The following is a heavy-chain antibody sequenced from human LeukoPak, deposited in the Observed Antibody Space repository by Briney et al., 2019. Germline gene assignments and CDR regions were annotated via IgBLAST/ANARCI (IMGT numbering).Heavy chain of an antibody. J-gene: IGHJ3*02. CDR1: GYTLTELS. CDR2: FDPEDGET. V-gene: IGHV1-24*01. D-gene: IGHD1-26*01. CDR3: AIVGATTDAFDI. Sequence: ASVKVSCKVSGYTLTELSMHWVRQAPGKGLEWMGGFDPEDGETIYAQKFQGRVTMTEDTSTDTAYMELSSLRSEDTAVYYCAIVGATTDAFDIWGQGTMVTVSS.